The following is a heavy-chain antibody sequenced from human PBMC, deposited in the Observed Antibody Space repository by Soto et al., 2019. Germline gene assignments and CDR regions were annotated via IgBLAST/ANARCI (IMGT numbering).Heavy chain of an antibody. CDR1: GVSVSNSSYY. Sequence: ETLSLTCPVSGVSVSNSSYYWGWIRRPPGKGLEWIGTIYYSGITYYNPSLKSRVTISVDTSKNQFSLKLTSVTDADTAVYYCTRHGSNWGQGTLVTVYS. CDR2: IYYSGIT. CDR3: TRHGSN. J-gene: IGHJ4*02. V-gene: IGHV4-39*01.